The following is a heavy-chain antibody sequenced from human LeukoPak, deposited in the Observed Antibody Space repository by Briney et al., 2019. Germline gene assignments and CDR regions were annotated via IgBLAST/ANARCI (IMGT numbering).Heavy chain of an antibody. V-gene: IGHV1-69*02. Sequence: ASVKVSCKASGGTFSSYTISWVRQAPGQGLEWMGRIIPILGIANYAQKSQGRVTITADKSTSTAYMELSSLRSEDTAMYYCARVRYCSGGSCYFHDFWGQGTLVTVSS. J-gene: IGHJ4*02. CDR2: IIPILGIA. D-gene: IGHD2-15*01. CDR1: GGTFSSYT. CDR3: ARVRYCSGGSCYFHDF.